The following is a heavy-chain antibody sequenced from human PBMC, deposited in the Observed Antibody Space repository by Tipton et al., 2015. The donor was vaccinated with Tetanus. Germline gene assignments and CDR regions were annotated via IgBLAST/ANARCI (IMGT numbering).Heavy chain of an antibody. D-gene: IGHD2-15*01. CDR3: ARELDCSGGGCYSYGLDV. CDR2: IYYNGST. V-gene: IGHV4-59*01. Sequence: TLSLTCSVSGGSISYYYWSWIRQSPGKGLEWIGHIYYNGSTKYNPSLKSRVTVSLDTSKKHFSLRLSSVTAADTAVYYCARELDCSGGGCYSYGLDVWGQGTTVTVSS. J-gene: IGHJ6*02. CDR1: GGSISYYY.